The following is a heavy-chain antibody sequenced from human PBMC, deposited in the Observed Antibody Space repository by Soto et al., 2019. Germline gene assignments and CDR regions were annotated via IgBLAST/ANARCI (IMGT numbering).Heavy chain of an antibody. CDR1: GGSMNKYI. Sequence: PSETLSLTCTVSGGSMNKYIWNWFRPPPGKGLEWIGHIYSSGSTKYNPSLESRVTIAVDTSKIRFSLKLISMASADTAIYFCARRAVAGATIREDSWLDPWGQVTQVTVSS. CDR3: ARRAVAGATIREDSWLDP. J-gene: IGHJ5*02. D-gene: IGHD1-26*01. V-gene: IGHV4-59*01. CDR2: IYSSGST.